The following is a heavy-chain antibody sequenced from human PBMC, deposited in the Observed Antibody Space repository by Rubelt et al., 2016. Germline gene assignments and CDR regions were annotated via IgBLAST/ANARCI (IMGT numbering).Heavy chain of an antibody. V-gene: IGHV4-39*01. D-gene: IGHD1-1*01. CDR2: VLHSGSA. CDR1: GGAISDSDYY. Sequence: QLQLQESGPGLVKPSETLSLTCTVSGGAISDSDYYWAWIRQPPGRGLEYIVTVLHSGSAYYNPSLNSRVTVSVDTSKNQSSLSLYSVTAADTAVYYCARARSTGVGGRGFFDSWGQATLVTVSS. J-gene: IGHJ5*01. CDR3: ARARSTGVGGRGFFDS.